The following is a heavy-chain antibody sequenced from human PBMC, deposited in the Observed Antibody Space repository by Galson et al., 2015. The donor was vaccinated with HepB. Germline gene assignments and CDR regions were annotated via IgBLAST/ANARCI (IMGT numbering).Heavy chain of an antibody. D-gene: IGHD2-2*01. CDR2: ISGSGGST. V-gene: IGHV3-23*01. CDR3: AKRGSGYCSSTSCPDFDY. Sequence: SLRLSCAASGFTFSSYAMSWVRQAPGKGLEWVSAISGSGGSTYYADSVKGRFTIPRDNSKNTLYLQMNSLRAEDTAVYYCAKRGSGYCSSTSCPDFDYWGQGTLVTVSS. J-gene: IGHJ4*02. CDR1: GFTFSSYA.